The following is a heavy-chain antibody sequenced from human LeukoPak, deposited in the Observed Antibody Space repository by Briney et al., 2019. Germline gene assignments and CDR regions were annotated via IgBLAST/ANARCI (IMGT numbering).Heavy chain of an antibody. Sequence: PGGSLRLSCAASGFTFSSYEMNWVRQAPGKGLEWVSYISSSGSTIYYADSVKGRFTISRDSSKNTLYLQMNSLRAEDTAVYYCARGSYYDSSGYPDYWGQGTLVTVSS. V-gene: IGHV3-48*03. CDR2: ISSSGSTI. CDR3: ARGSYYDSSGYPDY. D-gene: IGHD3-22*01. J-gene: IGHJ4*02. CDR1: GFTFSSYE.